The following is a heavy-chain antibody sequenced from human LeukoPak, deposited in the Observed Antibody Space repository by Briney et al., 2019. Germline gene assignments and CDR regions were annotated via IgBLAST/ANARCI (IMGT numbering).Heavy chain of an antibody. Sequence: GGSLRLSCAASGFTFSSYAMSWVRQAPGKGLEWVSAISGSGGSTYYADSVKGRFTISRDNSKNTLYLQMNSLGAEDTAVYYCAKDPFSRSMVRGVIFDYWGQGTLVTVSS. J-gene: IGHJ4*02. CDR3: AKDPFSRSMVRGVIFDY. CDR2: ISGSGGST. D-gene: IGHD3-10*01. CDR1: GFTFSSYA. V-gene: IGHV3-23*01.